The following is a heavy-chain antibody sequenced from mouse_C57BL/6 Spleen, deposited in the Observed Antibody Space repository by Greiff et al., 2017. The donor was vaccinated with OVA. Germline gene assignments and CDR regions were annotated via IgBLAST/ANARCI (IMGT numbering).Heavy chain of an antibody. CDR3: AREGVTLYAMDY. CDR1: GYTFTSYW. J-gene: IGHJ4*01. CDR2: IHPNSGST. Sequence: QVQLQQPGAELVKPGASVKLSCKASGYTFTSYWMHWVKQRPGQGLEWIGMIHPNSGSTNYNEKFKSKATLTVDKSSSTAYMQLSSLTSEDSAVYYCAREGVTLYAMDYWGQGTSVTVSS. V-gene: IGHV1-64*01. D-gene: IGHD2-1*01.